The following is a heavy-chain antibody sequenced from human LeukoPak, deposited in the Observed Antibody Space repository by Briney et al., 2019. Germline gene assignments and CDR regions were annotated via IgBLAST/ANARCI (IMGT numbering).Heavy chain of an antibody. CDR3: AREVRRGRIELRYFDWLPNYYYYYMDV. D-gene: IGHD3-9*01. V-gene: IGHV4-39*07. J-gene: IGHJ6*03. Sequence: SETLSLTCIVSGGSISTSDNYWGWIRQPPGKGLEWIESMHNTMSTYYNPSLKSRVTMSIDRSTNKFSLKLSSVTVADTAVYYCAREVRRGRIELRYFDWLPNYYYYYMDVWGKGTTVTVSS. CDR2: MHNTMST. CDR1: GGSISTSDNY.